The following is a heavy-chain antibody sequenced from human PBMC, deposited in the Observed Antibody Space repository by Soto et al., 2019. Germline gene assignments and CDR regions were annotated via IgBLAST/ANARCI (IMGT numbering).Heavy chain of an antibody. V-gene: IGHV4-34*01. CDR3: ARQQLFWSGPMGH. Sequence: SETLSLTCAVYGGSFSGYFWNWIRQPPGKGLEWIGEINHGGSTNYNPSLKSRVTISVDTSKNQFSLKLSSVTAADTAVYYCARQQLFWSGPMGHWGQGTTVTSP. CDR1: GGSFSGYF. D-gene: IGHD3-3*01. J-gene: IGHJ6*02. CDR2: INHGGST.